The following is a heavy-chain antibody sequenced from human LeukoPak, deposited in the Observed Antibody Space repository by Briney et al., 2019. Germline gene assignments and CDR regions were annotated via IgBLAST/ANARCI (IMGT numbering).Heavy chain of an antibody. CDR3: ARGCSSTSCYDY. CDR1: GFTFSRYW. CDR2: INEDGNKK. Sequence: GGSLRLSCTASGFTFSRYWMSWVRLAPGKGLEWVANINEDGNKKYYVDSVKGRFTISRDNTKNSLYLQMNSLRAEDTAVYYCARGCSSTSCYDYWGQGTLVTVSS. J-gene: IGHJ4*02. D-gene: IGHD2-2*01. V-gene: IGHV3-7*01.